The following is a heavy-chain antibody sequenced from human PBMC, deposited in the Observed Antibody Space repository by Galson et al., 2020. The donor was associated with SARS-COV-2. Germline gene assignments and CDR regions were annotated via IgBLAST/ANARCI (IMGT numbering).Heavy chain of an antibody. J-gene: IGHJ6*02. Sequence: GESLKISCAASGFTFSSYSMHWVRQAPGKGLEWVAVISFDGSDKYNADYVKGRFTISRDKSKNTLYLQMDSLRAEDTATYYCARDNYSGSGHYKYYSGVDVWGQGTTIIVSS. CDR2: ISFDGSDK. D-gene: IGHD3-10*01. CDR3: ARDNYSGSGHYKYYSGVDV. V-gene: IGHV3-30*04. CDR1: GFTFSSYS.